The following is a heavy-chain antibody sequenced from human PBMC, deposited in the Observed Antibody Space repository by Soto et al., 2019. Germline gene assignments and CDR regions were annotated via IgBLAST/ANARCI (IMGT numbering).Heavy chain of an antibody. CDR2: IYHSGST. CDR1: GGSISSGGYS. J-gene: IGHJ5*02. V-gene: IGHV4-30-2*01. CDR3: ARVPDR. Sequence: QLQLQESGSGLVKPSQILSLTCAVSGGSISSGGYSWIWIRQQPGTGLEWIGYIYHSGSTYYNPALKSRVTISVDRSKNQFSRKLSSVTDADTAVYYCARVPDRWGQGTLVTVSS. D-gene: IGHD2-2*01.